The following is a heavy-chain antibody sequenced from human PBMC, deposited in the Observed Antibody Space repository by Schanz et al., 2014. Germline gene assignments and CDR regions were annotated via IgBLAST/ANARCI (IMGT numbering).Heavy chain of an antibody. CDR3: ARLSVAGRPHVNYWYFDL. D-gene: IGHD6-19*01. J-gene: IGHJ2*01. CDR1: GYTFSTYV. V-gene: IGHV1-2*04. Sequence: QVQLIQSGAEVKKPGASVKVSCTASGYTFSTYVVVCVRQAPGQGLEWMGWINPNSGDTNYAQKFQGWVTMTRDTSISTAYMEVSRLKSDDTAVYYCARLSVAGRPHVNYWYFDLWGRGTLVTVSS. CDR2: INPNSGDT.